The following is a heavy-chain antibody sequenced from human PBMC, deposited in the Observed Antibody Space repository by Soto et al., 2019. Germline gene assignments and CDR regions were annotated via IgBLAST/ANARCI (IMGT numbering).Heavy chain of an antibody. CDR2: ISYDGSNK. V-gene: IGHV3-30-3*01. CDR3: ASLRLQLESYGMDV. J-gene: IGHJ6*02. D-gene: IGHD2-2*01. CDR1: GFTFSSYA. Sequence: QVQLVESGGGVVQPGRSLRLSCAASGFTFSSYAMHWVRQAPGKGLEWVAVISYDGSNKYYADSVKGRFTISRDNSKNTLYLQMNSVRAEDTAVYYWASLRLQLESYGMDVWGQGTTVTVSS.